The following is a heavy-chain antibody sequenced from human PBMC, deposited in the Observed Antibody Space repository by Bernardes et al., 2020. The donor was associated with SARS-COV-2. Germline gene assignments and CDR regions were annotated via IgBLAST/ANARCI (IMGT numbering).Heavy chain of an antibody. Sequence: SETLSLTCTVAGDSISSYYWSWIRQPPGKGLEWIGYISHSGRRQYNPSLKSRVTISVVPPKNQVSLRLTSVTAADTAVYFCARDMGIEAAVVGNHFYYYGTDVWGHGTTVIVSS. V-gene: IGHV4-59*01. D-gene: IGHD6-13*01. J-gene: IGHJ6*02. CDR2: ISHSGRR. CDR3: ARDMGIEAAVVGNHFYYYGTDV. CDR1: GDSISSYY.